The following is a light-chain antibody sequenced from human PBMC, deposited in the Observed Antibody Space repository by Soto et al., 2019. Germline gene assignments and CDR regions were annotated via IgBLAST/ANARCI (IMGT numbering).Light chain of an antibody. Sequence: EIVMTQSPATLSVSPGERATLSCRASQSVNTNLAWYQQKPGQAPRLLIYGASTSATGIPARFSGSGSGTEFTLTISSLQSEDFAVYYCRQYNLWYTFGQGTKLEI. V-gene: IGKV3-15*01. CDR1: QSVNTN. CDR2: GAS. CDR3: RQYNLWYT. J-gene: IGKJ2*01.